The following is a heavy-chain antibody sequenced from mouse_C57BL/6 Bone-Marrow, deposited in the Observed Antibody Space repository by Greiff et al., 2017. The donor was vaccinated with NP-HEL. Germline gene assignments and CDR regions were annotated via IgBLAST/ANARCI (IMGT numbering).Heavy chain of an antibody. Sequence: EVHLVESGGGLVKPGGSLKLSCAASGFTFSSYAMSWVRQTPEKRLEWVATISDGGSYTYYPDNVKGRFTISRDNAKNNLYLQMSHLKSEDTAMYYCASAATVAPDYWGQGTTLTVSS. V-gene: IGHV5-4*01. CDR3: ASAATVAPDY. J-gene: IGHJ2*01. CDR2: ISDGGSYT. D-gene: IGHD1-1*01. CDR1: GFTFSSYA.